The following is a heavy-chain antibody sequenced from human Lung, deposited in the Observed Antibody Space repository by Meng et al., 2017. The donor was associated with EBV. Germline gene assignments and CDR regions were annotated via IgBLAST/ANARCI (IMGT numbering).Heavy chain of an antibody. Sequence: QVQLVQSGAEVKKPXASVKASCKASGYTFTDDSMHWVRQAPGQGLEWMGRINPNSGGTHYAQKFQGRVTMTRDTSITTAYMELSRLRSDDTAVYYCARSMGSGGWYVDYWGQGTLVTVSS. V-gene: IGHV1-2*06. CDR3: ARSMGSGGWYVDY. D-gene: IGHD6-19*01. CDR1: GYTFTDDS. CDR2: INPNSGGT. J-gene: IGHJ4*02.